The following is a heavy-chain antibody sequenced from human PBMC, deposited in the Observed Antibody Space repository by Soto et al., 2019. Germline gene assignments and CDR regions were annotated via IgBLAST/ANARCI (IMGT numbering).Heavy chain of an antibody. CDR2: IYYSGST. Sequence: QLQLQESGPGLVKPSETLSLTCTVSGGSISSSSYYWGWIRQPPGKGLEWIGSIYYSGSTYYNPSLKSRVTISVDTSKNQFSLKLRSVTAADTAVYYCAKQWLVYEYFQHWGQGTLVTVSS. D-gene: IGHD6-19*01. CDR3: AKQWLVYEYFQH. V-gene: IGHV4-39*01. CDR1: GGSISSSSYY. J-gene: IGHJ1*01.